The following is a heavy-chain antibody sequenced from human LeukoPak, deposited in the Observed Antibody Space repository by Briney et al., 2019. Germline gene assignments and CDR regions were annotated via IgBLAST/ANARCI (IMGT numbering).Heavy chain of an antibody. CDR2: IYPGDSDI. D-gene: IGHD2-2*01. CDR3: ARVPTSSEGWFDP. V-gene: IGHV5-51*01. CDR1: GYTFSSYW. J-gene: IGHJ5*02. Sequence: GESLKISCKGSGYTFSSYWIAWVRQMPGKGLEWMGIIYPGDSDIRYSPSFQGQVTISADKSITTAYLQWSSLKASDTAMYYCARVPTSSEGWFDPWGQGTLVTVSS.